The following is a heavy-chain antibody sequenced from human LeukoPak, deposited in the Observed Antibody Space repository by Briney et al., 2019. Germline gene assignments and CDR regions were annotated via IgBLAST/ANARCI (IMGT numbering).Heavy chain of an antibody. CDR1: GGSISSYY. Sequence: SETLSLTCTVSGGSISSYYWSWIRQPPGKGLEWIGYIYYSGSTNYNPSLKSRVTISVDTSKNQFSLKLSSVTAADTAVYYCARALPVVTADYYYMDVWGKGTTVTVSS. V-gene: IGHV4-59*01. CDR2: IYYSGST. CDR3: ARALPVVTADYYYMDV. D-gene: IGHD2-21*02. J-gene: IGHJ6*03.